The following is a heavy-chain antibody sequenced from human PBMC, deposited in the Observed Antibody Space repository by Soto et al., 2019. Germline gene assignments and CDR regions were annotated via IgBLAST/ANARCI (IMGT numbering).Heavy chain of an antibody. D-gene: IGHD6-13*01. CDR2: IQTNTDAGTT. Sequence: EVQLVESGGGLVKPGGPLRLSVAASGSTFAHAWLTWVRKAPGKGLEWVGRIQTNTDAGTTDYAAPVKGRFSISRDDSKNTLFLQMNSLKPEDSAVYYCTTGDSSTWYGHYYFDYWGQGTVVSVSS. CDR3: TTGDSSTWYGHYYFDY. CDR1: GSTFAHAW. V-gene: IGHV3-15*01. J-gene: IGHJ4*02.